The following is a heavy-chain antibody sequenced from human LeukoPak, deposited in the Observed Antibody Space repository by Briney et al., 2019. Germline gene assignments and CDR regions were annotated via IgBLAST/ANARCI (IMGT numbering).Heavy chain of an antibody. CDR3: ARDCGGDCYYFDY. D-gene: IGHD2-21*02. CDR1: GGSISSGGYS. J-gene: IGHJ4*02. V-gene: IGHV4-30-2*01. CDR2: IYHSGST. Sequence: PSETLSLTCAVSGGSISSGGYSWSWIRQPPGKRLEWIGYIYHSGSTYYNPSLKSRVTISVDRSKHQFSLKMSSVTAADTAVYYCARDCGGDCYYFDYWGQGTLVTVSS.